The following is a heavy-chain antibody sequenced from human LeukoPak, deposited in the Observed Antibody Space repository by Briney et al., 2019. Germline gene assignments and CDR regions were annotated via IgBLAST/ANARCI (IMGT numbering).Heavy chain of an antibody. CDR2: IYSGGST. V-gene: IGHV3-53*01. CDR3: ARHNDFWSGYDY. J-gene: IGHJ4*02. CDR1: GFTVSSNY. D-gene: IGHD3-3*01. Sequence: PGGSLRLSCAASGFTVSSNYMSWVRQAPGKGLEWVSVIYSGGSTYYADSVKGRFTISRDNSKNTLHLQMNSLRAEDTAVYYCARHNDFWSGYDYWGQGTLVTVSS.